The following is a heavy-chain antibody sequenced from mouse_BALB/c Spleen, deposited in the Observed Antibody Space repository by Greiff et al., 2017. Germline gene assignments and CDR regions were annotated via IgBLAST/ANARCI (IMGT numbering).Heavy chain of an antibody. CDR1: GFTFSSYG. CDR2: INSNGGST. CDR3: ARDRGTMRGTGFAY. V-gene: IGHV5-6-3*01. Sequence: EVQLQESGGGLVQPGGSLKLSCAASGFTFSSYGMSWVRQTPNKRLELVATINSNGGSTYYPDSVKGRFTISRDNAKNTLYLQMSSLKSEDTAMYYCARDRGTMRGTGFAYWGQGTLVTVSA. D-gene: IGHD3-3*01. J-gene: IGHJ3*01.